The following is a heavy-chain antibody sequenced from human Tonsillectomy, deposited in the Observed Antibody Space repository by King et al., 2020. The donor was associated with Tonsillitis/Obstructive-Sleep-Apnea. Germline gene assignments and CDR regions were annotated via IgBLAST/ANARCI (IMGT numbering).Heavy chain of an antibody. D-gene: IGHD2-2*01. J-gene: IGHJ6*02. CDR3: ARGECSSTNCYWYYYGMDV. CDR2: ISSARSYT. V-gene: IGHV3-11*06. Sequence: VQLVESGGGLVKPGGSQRLSCAASGFTFSDYYMSCVRQAPGKGLEWVSYISSARSYTNYADSVRGRFTISRDNAKNSLYLQMNSLRDEDTAVYYCARGECSSTNCYWYYYGMDVWGQGTTVTVSS. CDR1: GFTFSDYY.